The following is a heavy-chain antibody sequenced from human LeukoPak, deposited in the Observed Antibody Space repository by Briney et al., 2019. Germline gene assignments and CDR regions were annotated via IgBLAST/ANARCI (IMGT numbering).Heavy chain of an antibody. J-gene: IGHJ6*03. CDR2: IYYSGST. D-gene: IGHD3-9*01. CDR1: GGSISSSSYY. Sequence: SETLSLTCTVSGGSISSSSYYWGWIRQPPGKGLEWIGSIYYSGSTYYNPSLKSRVTISVDTSKNQSSLKLSSVTAADTAVYYCARAVPIFQSRSGAQHYMDVWGKGTTVTVSS. V-gene: IGHV4-39*01. CDR3: ARAVPIFQSRSGAQHYMDV.